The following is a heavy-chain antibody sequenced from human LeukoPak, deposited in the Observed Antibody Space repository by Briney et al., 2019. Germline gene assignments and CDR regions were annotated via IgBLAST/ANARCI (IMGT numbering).Heavy chain of an antibody. J-gene: IGHJ5*02. CDR2: IDTYSGKT. Sequence: ASVKVSCKASGYTYTTDGISWVRQAPGQGLEWMGWIDTYSGKTNYAQKFQGRVTMTSDTSTSTAYMELRSMRSDDTAVYYCARDRGIAEADSFDPWGQGTLVTVSS. D-gene: IGHD6-13*01. CDR3: ARDRGIAEADSFDP. CDR1: GYTYTTDG. V-gene: IGHV1-18*01.